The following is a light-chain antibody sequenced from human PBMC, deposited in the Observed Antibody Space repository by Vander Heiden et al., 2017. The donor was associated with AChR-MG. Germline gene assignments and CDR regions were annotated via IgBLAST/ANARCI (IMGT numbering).Light chain of an antibody. J-gene: IGKJ1*01. Sequence: DIVMTQSPATLSVSPGERATLTCRASQSVSSNLAWYQQKPGQAPRLLIYGASTRATGIPARFSGSGSGTEFTLTISSLQAEDFAVYYCQQDNNWPWTFGQRTKVEIK. V-gene: IGKV3-15*01. CDR2: GAS. CDR1: QSVSSN. CDR3: QQDNNWPWT.